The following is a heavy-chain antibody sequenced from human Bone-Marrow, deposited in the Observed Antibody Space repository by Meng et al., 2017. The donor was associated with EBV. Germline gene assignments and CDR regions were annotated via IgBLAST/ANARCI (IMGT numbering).Heavy chain of an antibody. J-gene: IGHJ4*02. D-gene: IGHD5-24*01. CDR2: INHSGST. CDR1: GGAFSGYY. V-gene: IGHV4-34*01. Sequence: QVQLQQWGAGLLKPSETLSLTGAVYGGAFSGYYWSWIRQPPGKGLEWIGEINHSGSTNYNPSLKSRVTISVDTSKNQFSLKLSSVTAADTAVYYCARVRSVATITLFDYWGQGTLVTVSS. CDR3: ARVRSVATITLFDY.